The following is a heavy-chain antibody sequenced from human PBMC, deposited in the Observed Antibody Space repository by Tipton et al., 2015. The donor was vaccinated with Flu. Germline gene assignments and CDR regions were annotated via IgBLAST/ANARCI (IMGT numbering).Heavy chain of an antibody. CDR2: ICQTGST. CDR1: GDSIRSGYC. CDR3: ARRDYSNYVSDPKSWFDP. V-gene: IGHV4-38-2*01. D-gene: IGHD4-11*01. J-gene: IGHJ5*02. Sequence: TLSLTCAVSGDSIRSGYCWGWIRQPPGKGLEWIANICQTGSTYHNPPLKSRAIIAVDRSKNQFSLKMNSVTAADSAVYYCARRDYSNYVSDPKSWFDPWGQGILVTVSS.